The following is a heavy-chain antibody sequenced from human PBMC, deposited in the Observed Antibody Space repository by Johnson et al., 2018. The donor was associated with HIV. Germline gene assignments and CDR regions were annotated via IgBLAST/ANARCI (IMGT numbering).Heavy chain of an antibody. V-gene: IGHV3-30-3*01. D-gene: IGHD6-13*01. CDR3: ARVGAIAAGGAFDI. CDR2: ISYDGSNK. Sequence: QVQLVESGGGVVQPGRSLRLSCAASEFTFSSYAMHWVRQAPGKGLEWVAVISYDGSNKYYADSVKGRFTISRDNSKNTLYLQMNSLRAEDTAVYYCARVGAIAAGGAFDIWGQGTMVTVSS. CDR1: EFTFSSYA. J-gene: IGHJ3*02.